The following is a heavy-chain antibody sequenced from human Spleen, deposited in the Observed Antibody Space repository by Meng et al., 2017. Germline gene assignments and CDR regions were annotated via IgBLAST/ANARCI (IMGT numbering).Heavy chain of an antibody. CDR2: ISSSGSTI. Sequence: GESLKISCAASGFTFSDYYMSWIRQAPGKGLEWVSYISSSGSTIYYADSVKGRFTISRDNTKNSLYLQINSLRAEDTAVYYCARVGGGLVVATAAAGYGMDVWGQGTTVTVSS. V-gene: IGHV3-11*01. CDR1: GFTFSDYY. J-gene: IGHJ6*02. D-gene: IGHD2-2*01. CDR3: ARVGGGLVVATAAAGYGMDV.